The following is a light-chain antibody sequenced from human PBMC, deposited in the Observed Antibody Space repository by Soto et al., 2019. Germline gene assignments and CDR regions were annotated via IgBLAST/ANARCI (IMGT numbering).Light chain of an antibody. Sequence: DIQMTQSPSSLSASVGDRVTITCQASEDISDYLNWYQQKPGKAPKLLIYDASLLETGVPSRFSGSGSGTDFTFTISSLQPEDIATYYCQYLNSFPLTFGGGTKVEIK. J-gene: IGKJ4*01. CDR3: QYLNSFPLT. V-gene: IGKV1-33*01. CDR2: DAS. CDR1: EDISDY.